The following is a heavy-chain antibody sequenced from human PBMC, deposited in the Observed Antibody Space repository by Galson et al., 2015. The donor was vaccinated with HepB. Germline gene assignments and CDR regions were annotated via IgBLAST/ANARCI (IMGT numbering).Heavy chain of an antibody. D-gene: IGHD2-2*01. CDR3: ARGSYCSSTSCYGPNFDY. V-gene: IGHV3-30-3*01. CDR1: GFTFSSYA. J-gene: IGHJ4*02. Sequence: SLRLSCAASGFTFSSYAMHWVRQAPGKGLEWVAVISYDGSNKYYADSVKGRFTISRDNSKNTLYLQMNSLRAEDTAVYYCARGSYCSSTSCYGPNFDYWGQGTLVTVSS. CDR2: ISYDGSNK.